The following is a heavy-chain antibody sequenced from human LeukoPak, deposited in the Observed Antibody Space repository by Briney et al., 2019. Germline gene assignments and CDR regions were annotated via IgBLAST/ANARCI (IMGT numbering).Heavy chain of an antibody. D-gene: IGHD3-16*02. Sequence: PSETLSLTCTVSGGFISSSSYYWGWIRQPPGKGLEWIGSIYYSGSTYYNPSLKSRVTISVDTSKNQSSLKLSSATAADTAVYYCARLRADDYDYVWGSYPFDYWGQGTLVTVSS. CDR1: GGFISSSSYY. J-gene: IGHJ4*02. V-gene: IGHV4-39*01. CDR3: ARLRADDYDYVWGSYPFDY. CDR2: IYYSGST.